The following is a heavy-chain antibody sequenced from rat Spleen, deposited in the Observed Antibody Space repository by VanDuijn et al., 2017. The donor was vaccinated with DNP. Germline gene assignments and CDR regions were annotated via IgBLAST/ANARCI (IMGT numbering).Heavy chain of an antibody. CDR3: LRWNSGHFDY. V-gene: IGHV5-31*01. D-gene: IGHD4-3*01. J-gene: IGHJ2*01. CDR1: GFTFNNYW. CDR2: ITSSGSDT. Sequence: EVQLVESGGGLVQPGRSLKLSCVASGFTFNNYWMTWIRQVPGKGLEWFASITSSGSDTYYPDSVKGRFAISRDNAKSTLYLQMNSLRSEDMATYYCLRWNSGHFDYWGQGVMVTVSS.